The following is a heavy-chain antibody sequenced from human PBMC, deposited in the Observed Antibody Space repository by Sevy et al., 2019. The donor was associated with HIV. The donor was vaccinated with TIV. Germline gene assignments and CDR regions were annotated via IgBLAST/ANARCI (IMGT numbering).Heavy chain of an antibody. CDR3: AKVPAYGSGWYHYYYGMDV. Sequence: GGSLRLSCAASGFTFSSYGMHWVRQAPGKGLEWVAVISYGGSNKYYADSVKGRFTISRDNSKNTLYLQMNSLRAEDTAVYYCAKVPAYGSGWYHYYYGMDVWGQGTTVTVSS. J-gene: IGHJ6*02. D-gene: IGHD6-19*01. CDR1: GFTFSSYG. V-gene: IGHV3-30*18. CDR2: ISYGGSNK.